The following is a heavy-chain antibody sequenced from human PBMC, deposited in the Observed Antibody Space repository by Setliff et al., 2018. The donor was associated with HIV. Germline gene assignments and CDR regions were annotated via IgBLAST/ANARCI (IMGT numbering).Heavy chain of an antibody. Sequence: SETLSLTCTVSGGSISSHHWSWIRQPPGKGLEWIGEIIHSGSTNYNPSLKSRVTISIDTSKNQFSLKLSSVTAADTAVYYCARGGHMDVWGKGTTVTVSS. CDR3: ARGGHMDV. J-gene: IGHJ6*03. CDR1: GGSISSHH. CDR2: IIHSGST. V-gene: IGHV4-34*01.